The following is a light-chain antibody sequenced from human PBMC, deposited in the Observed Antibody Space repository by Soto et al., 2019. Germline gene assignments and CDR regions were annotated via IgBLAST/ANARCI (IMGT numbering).Light chain of an antibody. CDR2: GAS. V-gene: IGKV3-20*01. CDR3: RQYGSSPLT. J-gene: IGKJ4*01. Sequence: EIVLTQSPGTLSLSPGERATLSCRASETVSRNYLAWYQQQPGQTPRLLIYGASSRATGIPDRFSGSGSGTDFTLTISRLEPEDFAVYYCRQYGSSPLTFGGGTKVEIK. CDR1: ETVSRNY.